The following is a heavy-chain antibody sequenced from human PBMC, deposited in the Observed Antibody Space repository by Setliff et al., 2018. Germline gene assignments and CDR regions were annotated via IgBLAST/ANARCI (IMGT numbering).Heavy chain of an antibody. D-gene: IGHD2-15*01. V-gene: IGHV1-18*01. Sequence: ASVKVSCKGSGYILSSYGISWVRQAPGQGLEWMGWISSYNDVTNYEQRFQGRVTMTTDTSASAAYMELRGLRPDDTAIYYCAISSLSICSGGSCPNAFDIWGQGTLVTVSS. CDR3: AISSLSICSGGSCPNAFDI. CDR1: GYILSSYG. CDR2: ISSYNDVT. J-gene: IGHJ3*02.